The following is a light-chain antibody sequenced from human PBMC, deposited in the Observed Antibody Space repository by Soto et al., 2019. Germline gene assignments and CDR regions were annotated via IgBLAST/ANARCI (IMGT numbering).Light chain of an antibody. Sequence: QSALTQPPSASGSPGQSGTISCTGTSSDVGGYNYVSWYQQHPGKAPKLMIYDVSKRPSGVPDRFSGSKSGNTASLTVSGLQAEDEADYYCSAYAGSKGVVFGGGTKLTVL. CDR2: DVS. V-gene: IGLV2-8*01. CDR1: SSDVGGYNY. CDR3: SAYAGSKGVV. J-gene: IGLJ2*01.